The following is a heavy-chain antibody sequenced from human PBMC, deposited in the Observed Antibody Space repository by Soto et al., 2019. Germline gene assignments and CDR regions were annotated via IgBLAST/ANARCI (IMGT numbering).Heavy chain of an antibody. V-gene: IGHV1-18*04. CDR1: GYTFTSYY. D-gene: IGHD3-22*01. Sequence: ASVKVSCKASGYTFTSYYMHWVRQAPGQGLEWMGRISPDGGNTNYAQKFQGRVTMTTDTSTSTAYMELRSLRSDDTAVYYCARDVASIYYYDSSGPHVFDIWGQGTMVTGSS. J-gene: IGHJ3*02. CDR3: ARDVASIYYYDSSGPHVFDI. CDR2: ISPDGGNT.